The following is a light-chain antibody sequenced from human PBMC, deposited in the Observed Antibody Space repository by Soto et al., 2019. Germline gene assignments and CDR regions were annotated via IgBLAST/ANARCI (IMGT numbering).Light chain of an antibody. CDR2: GAS. V-gene: IGKV3-20*01. CDR3: QQYHNSPRT. CDR1: QSLTSRL. J-gene: IGKJ1*01. Sequence: EIVLTQSPGTLSLSPGERATLSCRASQSLTSRLLAWYQQKPGQAPRLLIYGASSRAGGIPDRFSGSGSGTDFTLTISRLEPEDFGVYYCQQYHNSPRTFGQGTKVEI.